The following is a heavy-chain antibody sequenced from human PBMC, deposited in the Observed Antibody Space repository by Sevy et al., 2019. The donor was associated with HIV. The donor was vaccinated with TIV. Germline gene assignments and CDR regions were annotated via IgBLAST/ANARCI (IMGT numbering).Heavy chain of an antibody. CDR1: GFTFSSYA. D-gene: IGHD1-26*01. CDR3: ASITGQWELRAFDI. V-gene: IGHV3-30-3*01. J-gene: IGHJ3*02. CDR2: ISYDRSNK. Sequence: GGSLRLSCAASGFTFSSYAMHGVRQAPGKGLEWVAVISYDRSNKYYADSVKGRFTISRDNSKNTLYLQMNSLRAEDTAVYYCASITGQWELRAFDIWGQGTMVTVSS.